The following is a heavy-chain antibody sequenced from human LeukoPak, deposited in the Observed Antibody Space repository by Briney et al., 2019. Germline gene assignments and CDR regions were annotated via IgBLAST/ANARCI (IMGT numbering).Heavy chain of an antibody. V-gene: IGHV1-2*02. Sequence: ASVKVSCKASGYTFTGYYMHWVRQAPGQGLEWMGWINPNSGGTNYAQKFQGRATMTRDTSISTAYMELSRLRSDDTAVYYCARDLSLIAAAGAADFDYWGQGTLVTVSS. CDR1: GYTFTGYY. D-gene: IGHD6-13*01. CDR2: INPNSGGT. CDR3: ARDLSLIAAAGAADFDY. J-gene: IGHJ4*02.